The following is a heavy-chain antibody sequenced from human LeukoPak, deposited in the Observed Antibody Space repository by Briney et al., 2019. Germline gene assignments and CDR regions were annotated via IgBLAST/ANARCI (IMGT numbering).Heavy chain of an antibody. J-gene: IGHJ4*02. V-gene: IGHV1-2*02. CDR3: ARDYYDSSGNLFDY. CDR2: INPNSGGT. Sequence: GASVKVSCKASGYTFTGYYMHWVRQAPRQGLEWMGWINPNSGGTNYAQKFQGRVTMTRDTSISTAYMELSRLRSDDTAVYYCARDYYDSSGNLFDYWGQGTLVTVSS. CDR1: GYTFTGYY. D-gene: IGHD3-22*01.